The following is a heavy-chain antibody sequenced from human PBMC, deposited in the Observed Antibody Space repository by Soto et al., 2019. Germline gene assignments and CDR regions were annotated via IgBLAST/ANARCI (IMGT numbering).Heavy chain of an antibody. CDR3: TTDPVTMIVVVPSSG. V-gene: IGHV3-15*07. D-gene: IGHD3-22*01. CDR1: GFTFSNAG. Sequence: AGGSLRLSWAASGFTFSNAGMHWVRQAPGKGLEWVGRIKSKTEGGTTDYAAPVKGRFTISRDDSKNTLYLQMNSLKTEDTAVYYCTTDPVTMIVVVPSSGWGQGTLVTVSS. CDR2: IKSKTEGGTT. J-gene: IGHJ4*02.